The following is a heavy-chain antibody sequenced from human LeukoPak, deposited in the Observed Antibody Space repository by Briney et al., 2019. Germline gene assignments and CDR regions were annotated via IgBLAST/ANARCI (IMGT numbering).Heavy chain of an antibody. CDR3: ASRNARRPSDYADAFDI. J-gene: IGHJ3*02. V-gene: IGHV4-4*07. CDR1: GGSISSYY. D-gene: IGHD4-17*01. Sequence: PSETLSLTCTVSGGSISSYYWSWIRQPAGKGLEWIGRIYTSGSINYNPSLKSRVTMSVDTSKNQFSLKLSSVTAADTAVYYCASRNARRPSDYADAFDIWGQGTMVTVSS. CDR2: IYTSGSI.